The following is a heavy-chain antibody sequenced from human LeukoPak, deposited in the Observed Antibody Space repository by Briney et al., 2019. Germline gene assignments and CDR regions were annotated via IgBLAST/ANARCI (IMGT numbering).Heavy chain of an antibody. D-gene: IGHD3-22*01. CDR3: ARDSSGYYWDFDY. CDR2: IIPIFGTA. J-gene: IGHJ4*02. V-gene: IGHV1-69*13. CDR1: GGTFSSYA. Sequence: SVKVSCKASGGTFSSYAISWVRQAPGQGLEWMGGIIPIFGTANYAQKFQGRVTIAADESTSTAYMELSSLRSEDTAVYYCARDSSGYYWDFDYWGQGTLVTVSS.